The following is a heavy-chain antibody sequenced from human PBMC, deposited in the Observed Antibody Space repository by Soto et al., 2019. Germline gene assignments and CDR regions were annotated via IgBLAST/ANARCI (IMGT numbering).Heavy chain of an antibody. CDR2: NYYSGIT. Sequence: QVQLQESGPGLVKPSQTLSLTCTVSGGSISSGGYYWTWIRQHPGKGLEWIGYNYYSGITYYNPSLKSRVTISLDTSKNQVSLELSSVTAADTAVYYCARGSSIAGLYYGMDVWGQGTTVTVSS. D-gene: IGHD6-6*01. CDR1: GGSISSGGYY. CDR3: ARGSSIAGLYYGMDV. V-gene: IGHV4-31*03. J-gene: IGHJ6*02.